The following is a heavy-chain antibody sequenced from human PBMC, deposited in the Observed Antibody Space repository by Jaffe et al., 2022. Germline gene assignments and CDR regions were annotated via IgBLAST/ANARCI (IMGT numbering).Heavy chain of an antibody. Sequence: QVQLQESGPGLVKPSETLSLTCTVSGDSISSGYYWGWIRQPPGKGLEWIGSIYQSGSTYYNPSLKSRVTISVDTSKNQFSLKLSSVTAADTAVYYCARRFYDVLTGTERFDYWGQGTLVTVSS. CDR2: IYQSGST. V-gene: IGHV4-38-2*02. J-gene: IGHJ4*02. D-gene: IGHD3-9*01. CDR1: GDSISSGYY. CDR3: ARRFYDVLTGTERFDY.